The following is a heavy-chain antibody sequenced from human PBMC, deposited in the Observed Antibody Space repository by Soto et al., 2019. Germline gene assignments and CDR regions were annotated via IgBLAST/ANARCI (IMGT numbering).Heavy chain of an antibody. Sequence: QVQLVQSGAEVKKPGASVKVSCKASGYTFASYAISWMRQAPGQGLEWMGWSSAYNGNTNYAQKRQGRITMTTNTATSTAYMELRSLRSDDTAVYYCARDPPPPDYWGQGTLVTVSS. CDR3: ARDPPPPDY. J-gene: IGHJ4*02. V-gene: IGHV1-18*01. CDR2: SSAYNGNT. CDR1: GYTFASYA.